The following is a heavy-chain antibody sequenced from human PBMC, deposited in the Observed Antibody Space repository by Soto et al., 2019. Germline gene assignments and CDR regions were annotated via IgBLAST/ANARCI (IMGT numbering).Heavy chain of an antibody. CDR2: IYYSGST. V-gene: IGHV4-31*03. Sequence: SETLSLTCTVSGGSISSGGYYWSWIRQHLGKGLEWIGYIYYSGSTYYNPSLKSRVTISVDTSKNQFSLKLSSVTAADTAVYYCARGNHYYDSSGYYSYYYYGMDVWGQGTTVTVYS. J-gene: IGHJ6*02. CDR1: GGSISSGGYY. CDR3: ARGNHYYDSSGYYSYYYYGMDV. D-gene: IGHD3-22*01.